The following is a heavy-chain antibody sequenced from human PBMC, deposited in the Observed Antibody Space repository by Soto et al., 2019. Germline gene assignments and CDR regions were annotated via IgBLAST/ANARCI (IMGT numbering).Heavy chain of an antibody. D-gene: IGHD6-6*01. Sequence: EVQLVESGGGLVKPGGSLRLSCAAAGVTFSSFSFNWVRQDPGKGLEWVSVILSSGGSIYYADSVKGRFTISRDNAKNSLYLQMNSLKDEDTAVYYCESASGEQLVRRGFYYYYMDVWGKGTTVTVSS. J-gene: IGHJ6*03. CDR1: GVTFSSFS. V-gene: IGHV3-21*01. CDR3: ESASGEQLVRRGFYYYYMDV. CDR2: ILSSGGSI.